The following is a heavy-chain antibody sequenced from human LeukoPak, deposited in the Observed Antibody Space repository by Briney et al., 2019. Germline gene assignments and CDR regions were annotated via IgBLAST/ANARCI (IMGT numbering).Heavy chain of an antibody. CDR2: ISSSSSYI. D-gene: IGHD3-3*01. CDR1: GFTFSSYS. CDR3: ARGETYYDFWSGFGSSDY. Sequence: GSLRLSCAASGFTFSSYSMNWVRQAPGKGLEWVSSISSSSSYIYYADSVKGRFTISRDNAKNSLYLQMNSPRAEDTAVYYCARGETYYDFWSGFGSSDYWGQGTLVTVSS. V-gene: IGHV3-21*01. J-gene: IGHJ4*02.